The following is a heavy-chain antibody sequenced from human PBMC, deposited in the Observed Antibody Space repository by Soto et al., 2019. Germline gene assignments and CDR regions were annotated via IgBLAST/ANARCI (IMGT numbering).Heavy chain of an antibody. CDR2: VHHSWGS. V-gene: IGHV4-59*08. Sequence: QVQLQESGPGLVKPSETLSLSCTVSGGSISSYYWSWFRQSPGKRMEWIGYVHHSWGSSYNPSLQSRVAISLATSKSQFSLKVTSVTATATAVYYCARQGFGPLNGLVDVWGQGTTVTVSS. CDR3: ARQGFGPLNGLVDV. D-gene: IGHD3-10*01. J-gene: IGHJ6*02. CDR1: GGSISSYY.